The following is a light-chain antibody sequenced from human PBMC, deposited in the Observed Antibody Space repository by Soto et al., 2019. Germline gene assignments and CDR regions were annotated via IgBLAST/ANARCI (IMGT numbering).Light chain of an antibody. CDR3: GTWDSSLSAGV. CDR2: DND. CDR1: SSNIGSNS. Sequence: QSVLTQPPSVSAAPGQKVTISCSGSSSNIGSNSVSWYQQLPETAPKLVIYDNDKRPSGTPDRFSGSKSGTSATLGISGLQTGDEADYYCGTWDSSLSAGVFGGGTKLTVL. V-gene: IGLV1-51*01. J-gene: IGLJ2*01.